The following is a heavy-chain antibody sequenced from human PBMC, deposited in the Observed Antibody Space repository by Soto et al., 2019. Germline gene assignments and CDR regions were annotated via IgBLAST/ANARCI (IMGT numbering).Heavy chain of an antibody. J-gene: IGHJ6*02. Sequence: VQLVQSGSEVKNPGSSGTVSCKASGGTFSDYTVNWVRQAPGQGLEWMGGLILLLGTTKYAQKFQGRATITADDSTTTASMDLSGLRSADTAVYYCALDVGYWSGNNFYAGWFDGMEVWGQGTTVIVSS. CDR3: ALDVGYWSGNNFYAGWFDGMEV. CDR2: LILLLGTT. D-gene: IGHD2-15*01. V-gene: IGHV1-69*01. CDR1: GGTFSDYT.